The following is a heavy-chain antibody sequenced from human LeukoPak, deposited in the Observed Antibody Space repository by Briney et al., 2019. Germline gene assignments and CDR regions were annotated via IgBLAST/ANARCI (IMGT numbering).Heavy chain of an antibody. V-gene: IGHV4-61*09. CDR1: GGSISSGSYY. CDR3: ARTSFELGYCSGGSCYFGTFDP. Sequence: PSQTLSLTCTVSGGSISSGSYYWSWIRQPPGKGLEWIGHIYIIGSTKYNPSLKSRVTISVDTSKTQFSLKLSAVTAADTAVYYCARTSFELGYCSGGSCYFGTFDPWGQGTLVTVSS. J-gene: IGHJ5*02. D-gene: IGHD2-15*01. CDR2: IYIIGST.